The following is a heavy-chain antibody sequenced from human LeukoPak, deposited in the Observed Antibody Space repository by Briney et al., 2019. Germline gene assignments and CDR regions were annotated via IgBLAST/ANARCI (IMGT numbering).Heavy chain of an antibody. J-gene: IGHJ4*02. D-gene: IGHD2-8*01. CDR2: IYYSGST. V-gene: IGHV4-59*12. CDR3: ARDNGGWYFDY. CDR1: GGSISSYY. Sequence: SETLSLTCTVSGGSISSYYWSWIRQPPGKGLEWIGYIYYSGSTNYNPSLKSRVTISVDTSKNQFSLKLTSVTAADTAVYYCARDNGGWYFDYWGQGTLVTVSS.